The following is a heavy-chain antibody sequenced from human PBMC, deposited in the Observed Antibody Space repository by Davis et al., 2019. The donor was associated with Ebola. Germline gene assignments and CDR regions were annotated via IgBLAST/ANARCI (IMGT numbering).Heavy chain of an antibody. D-gene: IGHD2-2*02. CDR3: ARLVVPTAIIGNWFDP. Sequence: SETLSLTCVLYGGSFSGYYWSWIRQPPGKGLEWIGETNHSGSTNYNPSLKSRVTISVDTSKNQFSLKLSSVTAADTAVYYCARLVVPTAIIGNWFDPWGQGTLVTVSS. J-gene: IGHJ5*02. CDR2: TNHSGST. CDR1: GGSFSGYY. V-gene: IGHV4-34*01.